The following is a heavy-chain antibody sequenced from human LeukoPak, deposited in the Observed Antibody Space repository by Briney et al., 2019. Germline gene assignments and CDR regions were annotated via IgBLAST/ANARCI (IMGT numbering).Heavy chain of an antibody. D-gene: IGHD2-21*01. Sequence: GGSLRHSCVASGFMVSYYYMNWTRQAPGKGLEWISHISDGDDTIDYADSVKGRFSMSRYNAKNSLYLEVSGLRAEDTAVYYCVRGTYYSGSGLGSWFDPWGQGTLVTVSS. CDR1: GFMVSYYY. V-gene: IGHV3-11*01. J-gene: IGHJ5*02. CDR2: ISDGDDTI. CDR3: VRGTYYSGSGLGSWFDP.